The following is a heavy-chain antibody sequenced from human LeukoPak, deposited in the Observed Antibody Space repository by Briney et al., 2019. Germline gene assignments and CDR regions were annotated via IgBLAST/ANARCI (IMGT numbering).Heavy chain of an antibody. CDR1: GFTFSSHT. Sequence: GGSLRLSCAASGFTFSSHTMSWVRQAPGKGLEWVSAISSSGGSTYYADSVKGRFTISRDNSKDTLYLQMNSLRAEDTAVYYCANRGGYCSSTSCYQDYWGQGILVTVSS. V-gene: IGHV3-23*01. D-gene: IGHD2-2*01. CDR3: ANRGGYCSSTSCYQDY. J-gene: IGHJ4*02. CDR2: ISSSGGST.